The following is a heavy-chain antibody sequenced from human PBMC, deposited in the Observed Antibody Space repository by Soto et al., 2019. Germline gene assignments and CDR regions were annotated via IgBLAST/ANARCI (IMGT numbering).Heavy chain of an antibody. V-gene: IGHV4-30-2*01. CDR2: IYHSGST. CDR3: ARNFGSGSYYKAGYYYGMDV. D-gene: IGHD3-10*01. J-gene: IGHJ6*04. Sequence: QLQLQESGSGLVKPSQTLSLTCAVSGGSISSGGYSWSWIRQPPGKGLEWIGYIYHSGSTYYNPSLKSRVTISVDRSKNQFSLKLSSVSAADTAVYSCARNFGSGSYYKAGYYYGMDVWGKGTAVTVSS. CDR1: GGSISSGGYS.